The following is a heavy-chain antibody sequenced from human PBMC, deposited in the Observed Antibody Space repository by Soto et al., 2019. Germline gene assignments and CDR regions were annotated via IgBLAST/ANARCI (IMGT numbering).Heavy chain of an antibody. CDR1: GGTFSSYT. CDR2: IIPILGIA. J-gene: IGHJ4*02. Sequence: QVQLVQSGAEVKKPGSSVKVSSKASGGTFSSYTISWVRQAPGQGLEWMGRIIPILGIANYAQKFQGRVTITADKSTSTAYMELSSLRSEDTAVYYGASNVVWEGFGYGDSYWGQGTLVTVSS. CDR3: ASNVVWEGFGYGDSY. D-gene: IGHD4-17*01. V-gene: IGHV1-69*02.